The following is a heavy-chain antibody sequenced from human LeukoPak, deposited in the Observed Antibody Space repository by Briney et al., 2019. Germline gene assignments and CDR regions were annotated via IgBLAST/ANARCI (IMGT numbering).Heavy chain of an antibody. CDR3: ARGGAYQLPRKGMDV. CDR1: GFTFSSYG. J-gene: IGHJ6*02. V-gene: IGHV3-33*01. CDR2: IWYDGSNK. Sequence: GRSLRLSCAASGFTFSSYGMHWVRQAPGKGLEWVAVIWYDGSNKYYADSVKGRFTISRDNSKNTLYLQMNGLRAEDTAVYYCARGGAYQLPRKGMDVWGQGTTVTVSS. D-gene: IGHD2-2*01.